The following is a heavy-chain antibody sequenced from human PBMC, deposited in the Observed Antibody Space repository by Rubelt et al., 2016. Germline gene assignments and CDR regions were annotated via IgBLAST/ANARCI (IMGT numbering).Heavy chain of an antibody. CDR2: IYYSGST. CDR1: GGSISSSSYY. V-gene: IGHV4-39*01. CDR3: ARFRGGVPAAKSLFPDY. D-gene: IGHD2-2*01. J-gene: IGHJ4*02. Sequence: QLQLQESGPGLVKPSETLSLTCTVSGGSISSSSYYWGWIRQPPGKGLEWIGSIYYSGSTYYNPSLRIRFTISVATSKSQFSLKLSSVTAADTAVYYCARFRGGVPAAKSLFPDYWGQGTLVTVSS.